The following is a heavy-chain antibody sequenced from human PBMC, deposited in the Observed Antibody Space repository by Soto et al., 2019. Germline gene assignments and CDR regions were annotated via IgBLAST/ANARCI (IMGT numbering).Heavy chain of an antibody. Sequence: SGPPLVNPTHTLTLSCTFSGFSLSTSGMCVSWIRQPPGKALEWLALIDWGDDKYYSTSLKTRLTISKDTSKNQVVLTMTNMDPVDTATYYCARIDYYDSSGQSYCGQGTLVTVSS. CDR3: ARIDYYDSSGQSY. D-gene: IGHD3-22*01. V-gene: IGHV2-70*01. CDR2: IDWGDDK. J-gene: IGHJ4*02. CDR1: GFSLSTSGMC.